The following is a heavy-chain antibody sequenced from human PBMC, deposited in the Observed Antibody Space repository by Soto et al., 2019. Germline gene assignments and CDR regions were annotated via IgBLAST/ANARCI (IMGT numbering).Heavy chain of an antibody. V-gene: IGHV1-69*01. CDR3: ARGVVVVPAAIQWFDP. Sequence: QVQLVQSGPEVKKPGSSVKVSCKASGGTFSSYAISWVRQAPGQGLEWMGGIIPIFGTANYAQKFQGRVTITADESTSTAYMELSSLRSEDTAVYYCARGVVVVPAAIQWFDPWGQGTLVTVSS. CDR1: GGTFSSYA. D-gene: IGHD2-2*01. J-gene: IGHJ5*02. CDR2: IIPIFGTA.